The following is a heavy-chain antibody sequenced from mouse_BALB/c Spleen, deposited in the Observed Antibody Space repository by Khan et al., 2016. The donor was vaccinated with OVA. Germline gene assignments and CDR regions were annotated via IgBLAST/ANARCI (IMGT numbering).Heavy chain of an antibody. V-gene: IGHV2-6-1*01. D-gene: IGHD2-10*01. CDR2: IWSDGTT. CDR3: ARQPYYHYNIMDY. Sequence: QVQLKESGPGLAAPSQSLSITCTISGFSLTTYGVHWVRQTPGKGLEWLVVIWSDGTTNYNSALKSRLTITKENSQSQVFLKRNSLQTDDTAIYFCARQPYYHYNIMDYWGQGTSVTVSS. J-gene: IGHJ4*01. CDR1: GFSLTTYG.